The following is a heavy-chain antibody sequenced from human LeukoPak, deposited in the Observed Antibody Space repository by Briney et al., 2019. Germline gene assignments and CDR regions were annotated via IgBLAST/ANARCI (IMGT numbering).Heavy chain of an antibody. CDR3: VTDSLVLNY. CDR1: GLTFSNAW. V-gene: IGHV3-15*01. Sequence: GGSLRLSCAASGLTFSNAWMSWVRQAPGKGLEWVGRVKSKADGGTIGYAAPVKGRFTISRDDSKNTLYLQMSSLKTEDTAVYYCVTDSLVLNYWGQGTLVTVSS. D-gene: IGHD3-16*01. CDR2: VKSKADGGTI. J-gene: IGHJ4*02.